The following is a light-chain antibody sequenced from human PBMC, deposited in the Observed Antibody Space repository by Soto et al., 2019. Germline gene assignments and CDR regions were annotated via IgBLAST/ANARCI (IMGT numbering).Light chain of an antibody. Sequence: EIVLTQSPGILSLSPGERATLSCRASQTVSGNYLAWYQQKPGQSPRHLIYGSSDRAAGIPDRFSGSGSGTDFTLTINRVEPEDFAVYYCQQYGSSPPYTFGQGTTLEI. J-gene: IGKJ2*01. CDR3: QQYGSSPPYT. CDR1: QTVSGNY. V-gene: IGKV3-20*01. CDR2: GSS.